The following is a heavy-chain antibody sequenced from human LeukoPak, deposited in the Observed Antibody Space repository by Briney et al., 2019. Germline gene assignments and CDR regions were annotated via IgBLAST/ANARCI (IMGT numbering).Heavy chain of an antibody. CDR1: GGSISDNY. V-gene: IGHV4-59*08. Sequence: SETLSLTCTVSGGSISDNYWSWIRQPPGKGLEWIGYAYYSGHTNYNSSLKGRVTMSLDTSKSQFSLRLSSVTAADTAVYFCARHPFATPFDYWGPGTLVTVSS. J-gene: IGHJ4*02. CDR3: ARHPFATPFDY. D-gene: IGHD2-15*01. CDR2: AYYSGHT.